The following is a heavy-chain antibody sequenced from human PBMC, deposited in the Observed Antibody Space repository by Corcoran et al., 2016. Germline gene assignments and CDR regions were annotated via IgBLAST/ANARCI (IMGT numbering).Heavy chain of an antibody. V-gene: IGHV1-2*04. CDR1: GYTFTGYY. D-gene: IGHD7-27*01. J-gene: IGHJ4*02. CDR2: INPNSGGP. Sequence: QVQLVQSGAEVKKPGASVKVSCKASGYTFTGYYMHWVRQAPGQGLEWMGWINPNSGGPNYAQKFQGWVTMTRDTSISTAYMELSRLRSDDTAVYYCARDLEDWGFDYCGQGTLVTVSS. CDR3: ARDLEDWGFDY.